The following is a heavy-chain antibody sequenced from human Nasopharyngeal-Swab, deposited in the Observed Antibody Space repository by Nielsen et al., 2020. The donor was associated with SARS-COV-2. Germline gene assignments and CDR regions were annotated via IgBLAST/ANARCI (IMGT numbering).Heavy chain of an antibody. CDR2: IIPIFGTA. J-gene: IGHJ6*02. CDR1: GGTFSSYA. CDR3: ARLPNYDFWSGAMDV. D-gene: IGHD3-3*01. Sequence: VKVSCKASGGTFSSYAISWVRQAPGQGLEWMGGIIPIFGTANYAQKFQGRVTITADESTSTAYMELSSLRSEDTAVYYCARLPNYDFWSGAMDVWGQGTTVTVSS. V-gene: IGHV1-69*13.